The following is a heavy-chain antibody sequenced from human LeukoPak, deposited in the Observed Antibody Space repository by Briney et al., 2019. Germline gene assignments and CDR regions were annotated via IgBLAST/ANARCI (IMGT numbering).Heavy chain of an antibody. CDR1: GFTFSDYY. V-gene: IGHV3-11*06. Sequence: KPXGSXRLSCAASGFTFSDYYMSWIRQAPGKGLEWVSYISSSSSYTNYADSVKGRFTISRDNAKNSLYLQMNSLRAEDTAVYYCARDGYSSSWYWFDYWGQGTLVTVSS. D-gene: IGHD6-13*01. CDR2: ISSSSSYT. CDR3: ARDGYSSSWYWFDY. J-gene: IGHJ4*02.